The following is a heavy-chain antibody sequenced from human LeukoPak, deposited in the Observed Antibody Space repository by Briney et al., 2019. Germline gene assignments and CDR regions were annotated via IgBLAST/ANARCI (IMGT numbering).Heavy chain of an antibody. CDR2: IYYSGST. CDR1: GGSISRYY. D-gene: IGHD3-22*01. Sequence: PSETLSLTCTVSGGSISRYYWSWIRQPPGKGLEWIGYIYYSGSTNYNPSLKSRVTISVDTPKNQFSLKLSSVTAADTAVYYCARGSYDSSGYIWGQGTLVTVSS. J-gene: IGHJ4*02. V-gene: IGHV4-59*01. CDR3: ARGSYDSSGYI.